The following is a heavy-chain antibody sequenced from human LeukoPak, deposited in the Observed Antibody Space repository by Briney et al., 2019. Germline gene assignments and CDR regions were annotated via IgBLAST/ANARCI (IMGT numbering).Heavy chain of an antibody. CDR1: GFTFSSYG. CDR3: ARNYGPLEY. J-gene: IGHJ4*02. Sequence: PGRSLRLSCAASGFTFSSYGMHWVRQAPGKGLEWVAVISYDGSNKYYADSVKGRFTISRDNAKNSLYLQLNSLRAEDTAVYYCARNYGPLEYWGRGTLLTVSS. D-gene: IGHD4-17*01. V-gene: IGHV3-30*03. CDR2: ISYDGSNK.